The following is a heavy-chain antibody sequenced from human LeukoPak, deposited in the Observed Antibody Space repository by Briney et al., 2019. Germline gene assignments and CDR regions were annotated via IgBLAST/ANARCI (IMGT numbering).Heavy chain of an antibody. J-gene: IGHJ4*02. CDR2: ISTRGSTI. Sequence: GGSLRLSCAASGFTFSDYYMSWIRQAPGKGLEWVSYISTRGSTIYYADSVKGRFTISRDNAKNSLYLQMSSLRAEDTAVYYCARDLGPSYSEYDWRGIFDYWGQGTLVTFSS. V-gene: IGHV3-11*04. CDR1: GFTFSDYY. D-gene: IGHD5-12*01. CDR3: ARDLGPSYSEYDWRGIFDY.